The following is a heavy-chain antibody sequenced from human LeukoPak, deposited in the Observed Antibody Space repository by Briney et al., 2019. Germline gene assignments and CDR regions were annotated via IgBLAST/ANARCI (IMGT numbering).Heavy chain of an antibody. CDR1: GFTFSSYA. J-gene: IGHJ6*02. CDR3: AKDYYGGDSHYYGMDV. CDR2: IIASGGST. Sequence: EGSLRLSCATSGFTFSSYAMSWVRQAPGKGLEWVSGIIASGGSTYYADSVKGRFTISRDNSKNTLYLQMNSLRAEDTAVYYCAKDYYGGDSHYYGMDVWGQGTTVTVSS. V-gene: IGHV3-23*01. D-gene: IGHD4-23*01.